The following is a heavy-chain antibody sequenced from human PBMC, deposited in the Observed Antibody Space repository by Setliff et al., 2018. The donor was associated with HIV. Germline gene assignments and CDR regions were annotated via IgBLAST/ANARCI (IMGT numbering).Heavy chain of an antibody. CDR1: GGSIGTHY. D-gene: IGHD2-15*01. J-gene: IGHJ4*02. CDR2: IHHSGST. Sequence: SETLSLTCTVSGGSIGTHYWTWIRQPPGRGLEWIGEIHHSGSTNNNPSLKSRVTISLAASKNQFSLKLRSVTVADTAVYFCARGPVVGFDSWGQGTLVTVSS. CDR3: ARGPVVGFDS. V-gene: IGHV4-34*01.